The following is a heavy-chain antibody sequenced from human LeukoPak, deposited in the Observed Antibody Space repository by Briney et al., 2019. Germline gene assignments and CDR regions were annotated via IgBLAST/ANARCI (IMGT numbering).Heavy chain of an antibody. CDR3: ASKTEMATIGGVY. CDR2: ISSTGSTI. D-gene: IGHD5-24*01. V-gene: IGHV3-11*04. J-gene: IGHJ4*02. CDR1: GFTFSDYY. Sequence: NPGGSLRLSCAASGFTFSDYYMTWIRQAPGKGLEWISYISSTGSTIYYADSVKGRFTISRDNAKNSLYLQMNSLRAEDTAVYYCASKTEMATIGGVYWGQGTLVTVSS.